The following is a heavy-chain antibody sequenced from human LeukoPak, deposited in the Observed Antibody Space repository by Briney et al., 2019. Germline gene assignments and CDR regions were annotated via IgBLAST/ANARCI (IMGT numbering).Heavy chain of an antibody. CDR1: GYAFPHYG. V-gene: IGHV1-3*01. Sequence: AAPVKDSCKASGYAFPHYGVQWVRQAPGQTLEWMGWINAGNGDDTKYSQKFQARLTMTTDTSATTVYMELNSLRSEDTAVYYCARSGSNWSCDSWGQGTLVTVSS. CDR3: ARSGSNWSCDS. J-gene: IGHJ4*02. D-gene: IGHD6-13*01. CDR2: INAGNGDDT.